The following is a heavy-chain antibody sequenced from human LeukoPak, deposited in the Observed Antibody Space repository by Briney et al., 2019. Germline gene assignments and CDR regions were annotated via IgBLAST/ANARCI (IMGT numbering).Heavy chain of an antibody. CDR3: ARDLSPGGNYYYYYGMDV. CDR2: IYSGGST. Sequence: GGSLRLSCAASGFTVSSNYMSWVRQAPGKGLEWVSVIYSGGSTYYADSVKGRFTISRDNSKNTLYLQMNSLRAEDTAVYYCARDLSPGGNYYYYYGMDVWGQGTTVTVSS. CDR1: GFTVSSNY. V-gene: IGHV3-53*01. D-gene: IGHD3-16*01. J-gene: IGHJ6*02.